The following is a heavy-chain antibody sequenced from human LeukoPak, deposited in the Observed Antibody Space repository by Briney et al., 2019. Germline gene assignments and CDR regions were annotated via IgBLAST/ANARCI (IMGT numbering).Heavy chain of an antibody. V-gene: IGHV3-21*01. J-gene: IGHJ4*02. CDR2: ISSRSSYI. CDR3: ARVEATVTSNVFDY. D-gene: IGHD4-17*01. Sequence: GGSLRLSCAASGFTFSSYSMNWVRQAPGKGLEWVSSISSRSSYIYYADSVKGRFTISRDNAKKSLYLQMNSLRAEDTAIYYCARVEATVTSNVFDYWGRGTLVTVS. CDR1: GFTFSSYS.